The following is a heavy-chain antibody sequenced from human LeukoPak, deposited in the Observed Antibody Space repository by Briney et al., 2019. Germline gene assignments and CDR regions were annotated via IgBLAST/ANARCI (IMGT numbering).Heavy chain of an antibody. V-gene: IGHV3-33*01. CDR2: IWYDGSNK. J-gene: IGHJ4*02. Sequence: GRSLRLSCAASGFTFSSSGMHWVRQAPGKGLEWVAVIWYDGSNKYYADSAKCRFTITRDNSKNTLYLHMNSLRAEDTAVYYCARGLEYSSSSAFDYWGQGTLVTVSS. CDR3: ARGLEYSSSSAFDY. D-gene: IGHD6-6*01. CDR1: GFTFSSSG.